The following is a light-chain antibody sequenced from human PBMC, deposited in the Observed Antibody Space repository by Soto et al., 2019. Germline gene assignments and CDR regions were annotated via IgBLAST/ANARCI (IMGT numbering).Light chain of an antibody. CDR2: GAS. V-gene: IGKV1-9*01. CDR3: QQFNAYPLT. J-gene: IGKJ4*01. Sequence: DIQLTQSPSFLSASVGDRVTISCRASQGISAYLAWYQQKPGKAPKLLIYGASTLQSGVPSRFSGSASGTEFTLTISSLQPEDFANYFCQQFNAYPLTFGGGTKLEIK. CDR1: QGISAY.